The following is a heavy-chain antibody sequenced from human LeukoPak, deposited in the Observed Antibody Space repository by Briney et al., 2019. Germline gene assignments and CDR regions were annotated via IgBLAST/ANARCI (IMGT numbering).Heavy chain of an antibody. CDR2: ISVSGNT. CDR3: AKAPVTTCSGAYCYPFDY. CDR1: GFTFSNFA. Sequence: PGGSLRLSCAGSGFTFSNFAMSWVRQAPGKGLEWVSAISVSGNTYHADSVKGRFTISRDSSKNTLYLQMNRLRAEDAAVYYCAKAPVTTCSGAYCYPFDYWGQGTLVTVSS. J-gene: IGHJ4*02. V-gene: IGHV3-23*01. D-gene: IGHD2-21*01.